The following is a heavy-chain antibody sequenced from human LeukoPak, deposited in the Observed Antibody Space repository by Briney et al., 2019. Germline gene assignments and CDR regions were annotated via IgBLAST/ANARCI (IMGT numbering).Heavy chain of an antibody. CDR1: GFTFSNYN. J-gene: IGHJ4*02. CDR3: ARRSGVAVAGAFDY. V-gene: IGHV3-21*04. Sequence: EGSLRLSCAASGFTFSNYNMNWVRQAPGKGLEWVSSISSSTSYKNYADSVKGRLTISRDNAKNSLYLQMNSLRAEDTAVYFCARRSGVAVAGAFDYWGQGTLVTVSS. CDR2: ISSSTSYK. D-gene: IGHD6-19*01.